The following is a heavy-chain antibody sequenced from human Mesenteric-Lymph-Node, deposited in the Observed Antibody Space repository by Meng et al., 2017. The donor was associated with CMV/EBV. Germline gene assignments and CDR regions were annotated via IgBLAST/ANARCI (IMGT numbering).Heavy chain of an antibody. Sequence: GSLRLSCAVYGGSFSGYYWSWIRQPPGKGLEWIGSIYYSGSTYYNPSLKSRVTISVDTSENQFSLKLSSVTAADKAVYDCARGGPAANNYYYGMDVWGQGTTVTVSS. CDR2: IYYSGST. D-gene: IGHD2-2*01. CDR3: ARGGPAANNYYYGMDV. J-gene: IGHJ6*02. CDR1: GGSFSGYY. V-gene: IGHV4-34*01.